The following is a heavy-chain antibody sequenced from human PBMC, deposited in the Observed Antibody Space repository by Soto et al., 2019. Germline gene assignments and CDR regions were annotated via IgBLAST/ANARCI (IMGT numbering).Heavy chain of an antibody. V-gene: IGHV1-69*08. CDR3: ARDSPIGSTFSGYDAIDY. D-gene: IGHD5-12*01. CDR1: GGPFSNDI. J-gene: IGHJ4*02. CDR2: IIPLLSTA. Sequence: QVQLVQSGAEVKKPGSSVKVSCKASGGPFSNDIITWVRQAPGQGLEWMGRIIPLLSTATYAQKFQGRLTITADRSTGIAYMELNSLTSEDTAVYYCARDSPIGSTFSGYDAIDYWGQGTLLTVSS.